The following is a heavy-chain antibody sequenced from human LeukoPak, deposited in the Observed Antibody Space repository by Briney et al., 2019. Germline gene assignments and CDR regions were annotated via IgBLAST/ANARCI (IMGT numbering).Heavy chain of an antibody. CDR2: ICTSGST. V-gene: IGHV4-61*02. CDR1: GGSVNGGNNC. Sequence: SQTLSLTCTVSGGSVNGGNNCWSWLRQPAGKGLEWIGRICTSGSTNYNPSLKSRVTISVDTSKNQFSLNLNSVTAADTAVYYCARGYWSGGNCYYFDYWGQGTLVTVSS. J-gene: IGHJ4*02. CDR3: ARGYWSGGNCYYFDY. D-gene: IGHD2-15*01.